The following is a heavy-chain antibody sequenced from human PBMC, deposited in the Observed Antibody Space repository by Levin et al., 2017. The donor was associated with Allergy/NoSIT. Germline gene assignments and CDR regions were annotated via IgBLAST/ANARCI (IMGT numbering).Heavy chain of an antibody. Sequence: SETLSLTCTVSGGSISNYYWSWIRQPPGKGLEWIGYIYSSGSTNYNPSLKSRVTISVDTSTSPFSLKLTPVTAADTAVYYCARMGDTAMVDPFDYWGQGTLVTVSS. CDR2: IYSSGST. CDR3: ARMGDTAMVDPFDY. CDR1: GGSISNYY. D-gene: IGHD5-18*01. V-gene: IGHV4-59*01. J-gene: IGHJ4*02.